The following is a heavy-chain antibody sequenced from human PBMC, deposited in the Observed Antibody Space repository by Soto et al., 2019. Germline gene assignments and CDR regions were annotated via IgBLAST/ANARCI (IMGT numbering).Heavy chain of an antibody. CDR2: LSGTGDSA. Sequence: EVQLLESGGGLVQPGGSLRLSCAASGFTFSSYALSWVRPAPGKGLEWVSALSGTGDSADYANSVKGRFTISRDDSKTTLYLVMSSLRVEDTAIYYCARDNGNYGSGSFAHWGQGTLVTVSS. J-gene: IGHJ4*02. CDR3: ARDNGNYGSGSFAH. D-gene: IGHD3-10*01. CDR1: GFTFSSYA. V-gene: IGHV3-23*01.